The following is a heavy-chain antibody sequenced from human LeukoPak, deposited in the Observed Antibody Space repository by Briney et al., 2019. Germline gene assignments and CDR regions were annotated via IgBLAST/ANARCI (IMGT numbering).Heavy chain of an antibody. D-gene: IGHD6-6*01. CDR1: GGSISSYY. V-gene: IGHV4-59*01. CDR2: IYYSGST. J-gene: IGHJ5*02. CDR3: ARDLGTLEYSSSANWFDP. Sequence: TSETLSLTCTVPGGSISSYYWSWIRQPPGKGLEWIGYIYYSGSTNYNPSLKSRVTISVDTSKNQFSLKLSSVTAADTAVYYCARDLGTLEYSSSANWFDPWGQGTLVTVSS.